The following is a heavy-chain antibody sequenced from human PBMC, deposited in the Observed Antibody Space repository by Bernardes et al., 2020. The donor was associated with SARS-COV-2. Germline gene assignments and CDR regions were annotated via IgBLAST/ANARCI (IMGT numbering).Heavy chain of an antibody. CDR1: GGFISSYY. CDR3: ARHILEWFSVGDYYGMDV. V-gene: IGHV4-59*01. CDR2: IYYSGST. Sequence: SETLSLTCTVSGGFISSYYWSWIRQPPGKGLEWIGYIYYSGSTNYNPSLKSRVTISVDTSKNQFSLKLSSVTAADTAVYYCARHILEWFSVGDYYGMDVWGQGTTVTVSS. D-gene: IGHD3-3*01. J-gene: IGHJ6*02.